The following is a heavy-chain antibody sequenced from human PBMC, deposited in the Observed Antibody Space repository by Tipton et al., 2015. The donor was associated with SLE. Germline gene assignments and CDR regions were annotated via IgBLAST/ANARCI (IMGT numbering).Heavy chain of an antibody. V-gene: IGHV3-21*01. D-gene: IGHD3-22*01. CDR1: GFTFSSYS. Sequence: SLRLSCAASGFTFSSYSMNWVRQAPGKGLEWVSSISSISIYIYYADSVKGRFTISRDNAKNSLYLQMNSLRAEDTAVYYCSTASDYYDSSGYNYYYGMDVWGQGTTVTVSS. CDR2: ISSISIYI. J-gene: IGHJ6*02. CDR3: STASDYYDSSGYNYYYGMDV.